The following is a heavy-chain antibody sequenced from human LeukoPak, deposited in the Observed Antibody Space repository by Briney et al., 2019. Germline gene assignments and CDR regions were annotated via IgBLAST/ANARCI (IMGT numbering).Heavy chain of an antibody. Sequence: SETLSLTCSVSGASIDSHYWSWIRQSPGKGLEWIGYVFNGGSTNYNPSLNSRVTMSLDTSRVQFSLRLSSVTAADTAIYYCASRPADTTWYGVFDYWSQGTLVTVSS. V-gene: IGHV4-59*11. D-gene: IGHD3-10*01. CDR2: VFNGGST. J-gene: IGHJ4*02. CDR1: GASIDSHY. CDR3: ASRPADTTWYGVFDY.